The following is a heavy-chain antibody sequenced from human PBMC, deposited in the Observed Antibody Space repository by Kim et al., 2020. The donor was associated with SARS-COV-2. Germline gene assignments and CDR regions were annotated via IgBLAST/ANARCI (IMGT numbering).Heavy chain of an antibody. V-gene: IGHV4-31*02. D-gene: IGHD5-18*01. CDR3: ARGVPYSYGYIRDGMDV. J-gene: IGHJ6*02. Sequence: LKSRVTISVDTAKNQVSLKLSSVTAADTAVYYCARGVPYSYGYIRDGMDVWGQGTTVTVSS.